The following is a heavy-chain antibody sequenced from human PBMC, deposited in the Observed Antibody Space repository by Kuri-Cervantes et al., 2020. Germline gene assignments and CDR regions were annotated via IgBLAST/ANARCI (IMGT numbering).Heavy chain of an antibody. J-gene: IGHJ5*02. CDR3: ATGGDYGDRKGCSDP. D-gene: IGHD4-17*01. Sequence: ASVKVSCKASGYTFTSYAMHWVRQAPGQRLEWMGWINAGNGNTKYSQKFQGRVTMTEDTSTDTAYMELSSLRSEDTAVYYCATGGDYGDRKGCSDPWGQGTLVTVSS. CDR2: INAGNGNT. CDR1: GYTFTSYA. V-gene: IGHV1-3*01.